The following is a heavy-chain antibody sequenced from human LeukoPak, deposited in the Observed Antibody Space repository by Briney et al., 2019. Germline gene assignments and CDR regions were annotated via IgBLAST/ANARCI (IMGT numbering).Heavy chain of an antibody. CDR1: GGSISPYY. Sequence: SETLSLTCTVSGGSISPYYWSWIRQPPGKGLEWIGYISYSGSTNYNPSLKSRVTISVDTSKNQFSLKLNSVTAADTAVYYCTRDRRYGYNYVDYWGQGTLVTVSS. CDR2: ISYSGST. V-gene: IGHV4-59*01. CDR3: TRDRRYGYNYVDY. J-gene: IGHJ4*02. D-gene: IGHD5-24*01.